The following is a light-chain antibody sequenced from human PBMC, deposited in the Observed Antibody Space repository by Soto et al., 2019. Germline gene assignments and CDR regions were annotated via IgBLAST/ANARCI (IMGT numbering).Light chain of an antibody. CDR1: QSVISSY. V-gene: IGKV3D-20*02. Sequence: EILFTQSPGTLSLSPGERATLSCRASQSVISSYLAWYQQKPGQAPRLLMYGASNRDTGIPARFGGSGSGTDFTLTISRLEPEDFEVYYCQQRNDWPLTFGGGTKVDIK. CDR3: QQRNDWPLT. CDR2: GAS. J-gene: IGKJ4*01.